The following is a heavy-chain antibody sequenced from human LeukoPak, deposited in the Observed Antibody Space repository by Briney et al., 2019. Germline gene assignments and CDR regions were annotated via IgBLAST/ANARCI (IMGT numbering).Heavy chain of an antibody. Sequence: GESLKISCKGSGYRFTTYWIGWVRQMPGKGLEWMGIIYPGDSDTRYSPSFQGQVTISADKSISTAYLQWSSLKASDTAMYYCAGLIGYCSGGSCPLGPYYFDYWGQGTLVTVSS. J-gene: IGHJ4*02. CDR3: AGLIGYCSGGSCPLGPYYFDY. D-gene: IGHD2-15*01. CDR2: IYPGDSDT. CDR1: GYRFTTYW. V-gene: IGHV5-51*01.